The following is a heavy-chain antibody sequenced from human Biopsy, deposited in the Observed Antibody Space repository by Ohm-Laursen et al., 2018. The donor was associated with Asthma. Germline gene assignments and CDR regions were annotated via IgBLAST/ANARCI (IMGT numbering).Heavy chain of an antibody. J-gene: IGHJ4*02. Sequence: SLRLSCAASGFTVSRDHMIWVRQAPGKGLEWVSVIYSGGTSHTADSVRGRFTISRDFSKNTLHLQMHSLRVEDTAVCYCARGDSSGWSHYYFDYWGQGTLVTVSS. CDR3: ARGDSSGWSHYYFDY. V-gene: IGHV3-53*01. CDR2: IYSGGTS. CDR1: GFTVSRDH. D-gene: IGHD6-19*01.